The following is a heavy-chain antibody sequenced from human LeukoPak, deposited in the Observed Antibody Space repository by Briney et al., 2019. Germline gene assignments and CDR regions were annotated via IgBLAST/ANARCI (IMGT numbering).Heavy chain of an antibody. D-gene: IGHD2-2*01. Sequence: GGSLRLSCAASGFTFSNYAMSWVRQAPGKGLEWVSTISGSSDSTYYADSVKGRFTISRDNSKNTLYLQMNSLRAEDTAVYYCARAGEDVVLGLAPVGGSPYNWFDPWGQGTLVTVSS. CDR2: ISGSSDST. V-gene: IGHV3-23*01. CDR1: GFTFSNYA. J-gene: IGHJ5*02. CDR3: ARAGEDVVLGLAPVGGSPYNWFDP.